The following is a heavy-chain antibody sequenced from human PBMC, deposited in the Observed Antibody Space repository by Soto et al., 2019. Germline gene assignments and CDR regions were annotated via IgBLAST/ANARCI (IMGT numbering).Heavy chain of an antibody. CDR1: GFTFSRYW. Sequence: EVQLVESGGGLVQPGGSLRLSCVASGFTFSRYWMHWVCQAPGKGLVWVSRISSDGTTTNYADSVEGRFTISRDNARNTLYLQVNSLRAEDTAVYYCARDYWAQVDHWGQGTLVTVSS. CDR2: ISSDGTTT. V-gene: IGHV3-74*01. J-gene: IGHJ4*02. CDR3: ARDYWAQVDH. D-gene: IGHD2-8*02.